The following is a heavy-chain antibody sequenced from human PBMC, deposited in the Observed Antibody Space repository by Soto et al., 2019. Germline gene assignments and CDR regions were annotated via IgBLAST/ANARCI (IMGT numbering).Heavy chain of an antibody. CDR2: INPSGGST. CDR3: ARVSSWSCFDY. D-gene: IGHD6-13*01. J-gene: IGHJ4*02. Sequence: QVQLVQSGAEVKKPGASVKVSCKASGYTFTSYYMHWVRQAPGQGLEWMGIINPSGGSTSYAQKFQGRVTMPRDTSTNTVYMELSILRSEATAVYYCARVSSWSCFDYWGQGTLVTVSS. V-gene: IGHV1-46*01. CDR1: GYTFTSYY.